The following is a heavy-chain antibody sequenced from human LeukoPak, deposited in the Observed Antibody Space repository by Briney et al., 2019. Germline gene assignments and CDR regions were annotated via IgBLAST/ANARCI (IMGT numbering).Heavy chain of an antibody. CDR3: ASAPGSSAFDL. V-gene: IGHV3-7*01. J-gene: IGHJ4*02. Sequence: GGSLRLSCAASGFNFTTFWMSWVRQTPEKGLEFVANINRDSSVKNYVDSVKGRFTISRDNAKKSLFLELNSLRADDTAVFYCASAPGSSAFDLWGQGSLVTVST. CDR2: INRDSSVK. CDR1: GFNFTTFW. D-gene: IGHD1-14*01.